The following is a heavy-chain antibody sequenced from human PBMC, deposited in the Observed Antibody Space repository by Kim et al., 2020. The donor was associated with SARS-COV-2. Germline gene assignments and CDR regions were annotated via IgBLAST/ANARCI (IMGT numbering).Heavy chain of an antibody. CDR3: AKSPGHHGMDV. Sequence: GGSLRLSCAASGFTFDDYAMHWVRQAPGKGLEWVSGISWNSGSIGYADSVKGRFTISRDNAKNSPYLQMNSLRAEDTALYYCAKSPGHHGMDVWGQGTTV. J-gene: IGHJ6*02. V-gene: IGHV3-9*01. CDR2: ISWNSGSI. CDR1: GFTFDDYA.